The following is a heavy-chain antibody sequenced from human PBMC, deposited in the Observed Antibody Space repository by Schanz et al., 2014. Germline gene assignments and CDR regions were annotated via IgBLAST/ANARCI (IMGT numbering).Heavy chain of an antibody. D-gene: IGHD5-18*01. J-gene: IGHJ4*02. CDR1: GFIFRTYG. V-gene: IGHV3-30*02. CDR2: IHYDGTYK. CDR3: AKLDGYAYGSMGQEYFDY. Sequence: QVHLVESGGGVVQPGGSLRLSCAASGFIFRTYGMHWVRQAPGKGLEWVAFIHYDGTYKYYADCVKGRFTISRDNSENTLYLQMISLRAEDTAVYYCAKLDGYAYGSMGQEYFDYWGQGTLVAVSS.